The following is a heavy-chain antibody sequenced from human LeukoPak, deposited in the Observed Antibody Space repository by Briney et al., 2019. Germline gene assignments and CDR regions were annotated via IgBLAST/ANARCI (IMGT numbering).Heavy chain of an antibody. CDR3: AGASYGSGSYGGYYFDY. CDR1: GYSISSGYY. CDR2: IYHSGST. Sequence: SETLSLTCTVSGYSISSGYYWGWIRQPPGKGLEWIGSIYHSGSTYYNPSLKSRVTISVDTSKNQFSLKLSSVTAADTAVYYCAGASYGSGSYGGYYFDYRGQGTLVTVSS. D-gene: IGHD3-10*01. J-gene: IGHJ4*02. V-gene: IGHV4-38-2*02.